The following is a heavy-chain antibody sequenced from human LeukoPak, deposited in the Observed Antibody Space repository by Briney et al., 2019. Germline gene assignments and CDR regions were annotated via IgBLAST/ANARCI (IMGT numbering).Heavy chain of an antibody. CDR3: ARDQYSGNHYYYGIDV. J-gene: IGHJ6*02. Sequence: PSQTLSLTCTVSGGSISSDGYYWSWIRQHPGKGLEWIGYIYYSGSTYYNPSLKSRVTISVDMSKNQFSLKLSSVTAADTGVYYCARDQYSGNHYYYGIDVWGQGTTVTVSS. V-gene: IGHV4-31*03. CDR1: GGSISSDGYY. CDR2: IYYSGST. D-gene: IGHD1-26*01.